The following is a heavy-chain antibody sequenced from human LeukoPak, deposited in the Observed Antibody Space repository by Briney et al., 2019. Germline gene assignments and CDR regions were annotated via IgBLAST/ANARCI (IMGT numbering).Heavy chain of an antibody. D-gene: IGHD3-22*01. J-gene: IGHJ5*02. CDR1: GGSFSGYY. Sequence: SETLSLTCAVYGGSFSGYYWSWIRQPPGKGLEWIGEINHSRSTNYNPSLKSRVTISVDTSKNQFSLKLSSVTAADTAVYYCARRGGYYQKWFDPWGQGTLVTVSS. V-gene: IGHV4-34*01. CDR2: INHSRST. CDR3: ARRGGYYQKWFDP.